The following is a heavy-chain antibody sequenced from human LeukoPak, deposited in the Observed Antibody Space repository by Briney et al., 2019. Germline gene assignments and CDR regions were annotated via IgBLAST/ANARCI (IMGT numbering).Heavy chain of an antibody. D-gene: IGHD3-22*01. CDR2: IYYSGST. CDR3: ARYDSSGYKDY. V-gene: IGHV4-59*05. J-gene: IGHJ4*02. Sequence: SETLSLTCTVSGDSINSAYWSWMRQPPGKGLEWIGSIYYSGSTYYNPSLKSRVTISVDTSKNQFSLKLSSVTAADTAVYYCARYDSSGYKDYWGQGTLVTVSS. CDR1: GDSINSAY.